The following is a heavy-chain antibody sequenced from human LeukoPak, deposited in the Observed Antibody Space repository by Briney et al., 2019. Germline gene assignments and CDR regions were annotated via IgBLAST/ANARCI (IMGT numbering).Heavy chain of an antibody. CDR3: ARGRVGATISY. D-gene: IGHD1-26*01. CDR1: GYTFTSYA. CDR2: INAGNGNT. Sequence: ASVNFSCKASGYTFTSYAMHWVRQAPGQRLEWMGWINAGNGNTKYSQKFQGRVTITRDTSASTAYMELRSLRSEDTAVYYCARGRVGATISYWGQGTLVTVSS. V-gene: IGHV1-3*01. J-gene: IGHJ4*02.